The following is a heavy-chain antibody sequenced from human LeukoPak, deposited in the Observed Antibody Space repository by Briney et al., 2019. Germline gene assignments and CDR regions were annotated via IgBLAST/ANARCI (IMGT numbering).Heavy chain of an antibody. Sequence: PSETLSLTCTVSGGSISSSSYYWGWLRQPPGQGLEWIGSIYYSGSTYYNPSLKSRVTISVDTSKNQFSLKLSSVTAADTAVYYCATSVSIAVAGTFDYWGQGTLVTVSS. CDR3: ATSVSIAVAGTFDY. J-gene: IGHJ4*02. CDR1: GGSISSSSYY. CDR2: IYYSGST. V-gene: IGHV4-39*01. D-gene: IGHD6-19*01.